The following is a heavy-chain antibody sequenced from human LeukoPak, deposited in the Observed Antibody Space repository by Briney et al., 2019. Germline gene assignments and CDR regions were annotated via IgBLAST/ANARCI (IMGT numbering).Heavy chain of an antibody. J-gene: IGHJ4*02. CDR2: IWYDGSNK. D-gene: IGHD5-18*01. CDR3: ARGSGVQVWSSLDY. Sequence: GRSLRLSCAASGFTFSSYGMHWVRQAPGKGLEWVAVIWYDGSNKYYADSVKGRFTISRDNAKNSLHLQMNSLRAEDTAVYYCARGSGVQVWSSLDYWGQGTLSPSPQ. CDR1: GFTFSSYG. V-gene: IGHV3-33*01.